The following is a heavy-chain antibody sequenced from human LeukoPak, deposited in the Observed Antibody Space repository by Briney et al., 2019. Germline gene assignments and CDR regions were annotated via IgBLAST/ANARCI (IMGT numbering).Heavy chain of an antibody. J-gene: IGHJ1*01. Sequence: TDVGTTHYAAPVKGRFTISSDDSKNTLYLQMNSLKTEDTAVYYCTTATTYDFWSGYHQYFQHWGQGTLVTVSS. CDR3: TTATTYDFWSGYHQYFQH. D-gene: IGHD3-3*01. CDR2: TDVGTT. V-gene: IGHV3-15*01.